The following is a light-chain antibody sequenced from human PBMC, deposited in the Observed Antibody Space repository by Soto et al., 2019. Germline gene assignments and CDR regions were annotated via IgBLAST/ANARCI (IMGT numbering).Light chain of an antibody. V-gene: IGKV3-20*01. J-gene: IGKJ1*01. Sequence: DIVWTQSPGTLSLSPGERATLSCRASQSVSSNYLAWYQQKPGQAPRLLIYGASTRATGVPDRFSGSGSGTDFTLTISRLEPEDFAVYHCQQYGSLSWTFGQGTKV. CDR3: QQYGSLSWT. CDR2: GAS. CDR1: QSVSSNY.